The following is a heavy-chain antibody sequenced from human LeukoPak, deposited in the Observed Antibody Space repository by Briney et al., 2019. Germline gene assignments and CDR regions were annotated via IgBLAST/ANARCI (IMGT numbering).Heavy chain of an antibody. Sequence: GGSLRLSCAGSGFTIRDHYMSWVCQAPGKGLEWVSQIISTGSTIYYADSVKGRFTMSRDNARNSLSLQMNNLKAEDTAVYHCARTYGRSGYWGQGILVTVSS. D-gene: IGHD3-10*01. V-gene: IGHV3-11*01. CDR3: ARTYGRSGY. J-gene: IGHJ4*02. CDR1: GFTIRDHY. CDR2: IISTGSTI.